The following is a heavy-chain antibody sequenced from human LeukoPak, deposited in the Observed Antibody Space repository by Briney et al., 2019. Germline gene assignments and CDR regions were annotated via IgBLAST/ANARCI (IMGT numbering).Heavy chain of an antibody. Sequence: GGSLRLSCAASGFTFSSYAMHWVRQAPGKGLVWVSRINSDGSSTSYADSVKGRFTISRDNAKNTLYLQMNSLRAEDTAVYYCARAMVRGVLYYYGMDVWGQGTTVTVSS. CDR3: ARAMVRGVLYYYGMDV. D-gene: IGHD3-10*01. V-gene: IGHV3-74*01. J-gene: IGHJ6*02. CDR2: INSDGSST. CDR1: GFTFSSYA.